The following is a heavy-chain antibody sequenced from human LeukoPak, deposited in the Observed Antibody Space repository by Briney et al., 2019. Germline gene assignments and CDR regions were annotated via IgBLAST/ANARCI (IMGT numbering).Heavy chain of an antibody. CDR2: IIPILGIA. V-gene: IGHV1-69*02. D-gene: IGHD5-18*01. Sequence: GASVKVSCKASGGTFSSYTISWVRQAPGQGLGWMGRIIPILGIANYAQKFQGRVTITADKSTSTAYMELSSLRSEDTAVYYCARGGYGYPFDYWGQGTLVTVSS. CDR3: ARGGYGYPFDY. J-gene: IGHJ4*02. CDR1: GGTFSSYT.